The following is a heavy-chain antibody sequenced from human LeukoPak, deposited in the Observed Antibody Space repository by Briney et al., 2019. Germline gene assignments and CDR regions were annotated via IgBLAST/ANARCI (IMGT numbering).Heavy chain of an antibody. V-gene: IGHV3-23*01. D-gene: IGHD2-8*01. J-gene: IGHJ6*02. Sequence: GGSLRLSCAASGFSFSSYAMSWVRQAPGRGLEWVSAISGSDGHTYYADSVKGRFTISRDNSKNTLYLQMNSLRAEDTAVYYCARDRHCANGVCHNSAGMDVWGQGTTVTVSS. CDR2: ISGSDGHT. CDR1: GFSFSSYA. CDR3: ARDRHCANGVCHNSAGMDV.